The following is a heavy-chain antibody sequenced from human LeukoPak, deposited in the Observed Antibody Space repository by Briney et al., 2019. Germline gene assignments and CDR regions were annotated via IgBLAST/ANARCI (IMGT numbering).Heavy chain of an antibody. J-gene: IGHJ6*03. V-gene: IGHV4-4*09. Sequence: SETLSLTCTVSGGSINSYYWSWIRQPPGKGLEWIGYIHSSGSANYNPSLKSRVTMSVDASKNQFSLKLSSVTAAVTAVYYCARRGGVGIGGRPSNYYYMDVWGKGTTVTVSS. CDR3: ARRGGVGIGGRPSNYYYMDV. D-gene: IGHD6-6*01. CDR1: GGSINSYY. CDR2: IHSSGSA.